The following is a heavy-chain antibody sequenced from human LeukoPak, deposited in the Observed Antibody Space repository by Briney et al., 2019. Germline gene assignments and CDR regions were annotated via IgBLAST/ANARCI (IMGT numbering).Heavy chain of an antibody. J-gene: IGHJ4*02. Sequence: ASVKVSCKASGYSFRNYGLTWVRQVPGQGLEWMGWISGDNRDTDSAEKFQGRLTMTTDTSTSTAYMDLRSLRSDDTGIYYCARLIRAAALIDYWGQGTLVTVSS. CDR2: ISGDNRDT. CDR3: ARLIRAAALIDY. D-gene: IGHD6-13*01. CDR1: GYSFRNYG. V-gene: IGHV1-18*01.